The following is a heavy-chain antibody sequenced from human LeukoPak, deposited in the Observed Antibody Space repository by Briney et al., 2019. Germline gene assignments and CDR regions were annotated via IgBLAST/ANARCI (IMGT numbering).Heavy chain of an antibody. CDR3: ATVKKGDDYVWGSYRYTYYFDY. J-gene: IGHJ4*02. CDR1: GYTLTELS. CDR2: FDPEDGET. Sequence: ASVKVSCKVSGYTLTELSMHWVRQAPGKGLEWMGGFDPEDGETIYAQKFQGRVTMTEDTSTDTAYMELSSLRSEDTAVYYCATVKKGDDYVWGSYRYTYYFDYWGQGTLVTVSS. V-gene: IGHV1-24*01. D-gene: IGHD3-16*02.